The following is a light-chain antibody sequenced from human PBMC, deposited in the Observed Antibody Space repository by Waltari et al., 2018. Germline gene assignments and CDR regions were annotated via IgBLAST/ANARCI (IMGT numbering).Light chain of an antibody. CDR2: AAS. CDR1: QGISSY. J-gene: IGKJ4*01. Sequence: DIQLTQSPPFLSASVGDRVTITCRASQGISSYLAWYQQKPGKAPKLLIYAASTLQSVVPSRFSGSGSGTEFTLTISSLQPEDFATYYCQQLNSYPLTFGGGTKVEIK. V-gene: IGKV1-9*01. CDR3: QQLNSYPLT.